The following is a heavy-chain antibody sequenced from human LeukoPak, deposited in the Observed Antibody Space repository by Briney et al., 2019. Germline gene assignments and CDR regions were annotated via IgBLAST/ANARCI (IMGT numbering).Heavy chain of an antibody. J-gene: IGHJ4*02. CDR1: GFSVSSNY. D-gene: IGHD6-19*01. CDR2: ITWNGGIT. Sequence: GGSLRLSCAASGFSVSSNYMSWVRQAPGKGLEWVSGITWNGGITAYADSVKGRFTISRDNAKNSLYLQMNSLRAEDTALYYCARDGPVAGVELDQWGQGTLVTVSS. V-gene: IGHV3-20*04. CDR3: ARDGPVAGVELDQ.